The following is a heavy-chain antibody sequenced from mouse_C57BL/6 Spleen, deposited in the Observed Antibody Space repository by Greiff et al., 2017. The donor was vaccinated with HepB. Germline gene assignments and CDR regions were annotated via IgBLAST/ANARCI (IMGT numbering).Heavy chain of an antibody. Sequence: VKLMESGAELVRPGASVTLSCKASGYTFTDYEMHWVKQTPVHGLEWIGAIDPETGGTAYNQKFKGKAILTADKSSSTAYMELRSLTSEDSAVYYCTRRNSYFDYWGQGTTLTVSS. CDR3: TRRNSYFDY. CDR1: GYTFTDYE. V-gene: IGHV1-15*01. CDR2: IDPETGGT. J-gene: IGHJ2*01.